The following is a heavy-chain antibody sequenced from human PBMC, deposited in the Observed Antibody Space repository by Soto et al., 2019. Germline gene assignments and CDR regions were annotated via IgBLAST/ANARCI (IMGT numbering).Heavy chain of an antibody. CDR1: GGSISSGGYY. V-gene: IGHV4-31*03. CDR3: ARDGDVDTAMETA. Sequence: QVQLQESGPGLVKPSQTLSLTCTVSGGSISSGGYYWSWIRQHPGKGLEWIGYIYYSGSTYYNPSLKSRVXXSXDXXKNQFSLKLSSVTAADTAVYYWARDGDVDTAMETAWGQGTLVTVSS. CDR2: IYYSGST. D-gene: IGHD5-18*01. J-gene: IGHJ4*02.